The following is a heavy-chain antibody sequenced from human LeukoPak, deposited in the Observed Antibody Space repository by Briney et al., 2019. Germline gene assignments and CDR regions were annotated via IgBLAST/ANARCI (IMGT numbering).Heavy chain of an antibody. D-gene: IGHD4-17*01. CDR3: ARHDYGDYGQVFDY. CDR2: VHYSGTT. CDR1: DGSITNYD. V-gene: IGHV4-59*01. Sequence: PSETLSLTCTVSDGSITNYDWSWVRQPPGKGLEFIGHVHYSGTTNYNPSLRSRVTISIDTSKKHFFLKLKSVTAADTAVYYCARHDYGDYGQVFDYWGQGTLVTVSS. J-gene: IGHJ4*02.